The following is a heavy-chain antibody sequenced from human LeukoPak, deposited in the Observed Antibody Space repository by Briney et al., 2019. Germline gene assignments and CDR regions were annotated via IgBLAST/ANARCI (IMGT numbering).Heavy chain of an antibody. CDR3: ARAGHSSGWYYFDY. Sequence: GGSLRLSCAASGFIFSTYAMSWVRQAPGKGLVWVSRINSDGSSTSYADSVKGRFTISRDNAKNTLYLQMNSLRAEDTAVYYCARAGHSSGWYYFDYWGHGTLVTVSS. J-gene: IGHJ4*01. CDR2: INSDGSST. CDR1: GFIFSTYA. D-gene: IGHD6-19*01. V-gene: IGHV3-74*01.